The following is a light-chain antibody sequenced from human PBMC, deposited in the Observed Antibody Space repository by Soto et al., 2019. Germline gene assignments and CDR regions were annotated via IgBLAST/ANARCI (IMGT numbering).Light chain of an antibody. Sequence: EILSTQSPGSLSVFPGERASLSCRASQNVNNRLAWYQQKAGQAPRLLISGASSRATGIPDRFSGSGSGTDFTLTISRLESDDFALYYCQQYAEGTPITFGQGTRLEI. CDR2: GAS. J-gene: IGKJ5*01. CDR1: QNVNNR. V-gene: IGKV3-20*01. CDR3: QQYAEGTPIT.